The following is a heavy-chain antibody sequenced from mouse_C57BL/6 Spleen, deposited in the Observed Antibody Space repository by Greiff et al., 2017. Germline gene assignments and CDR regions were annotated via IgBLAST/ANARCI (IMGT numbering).Heavy chain of an antibody. CDR1: GFSLTSYG. Sequence: VKLQESGPGLVQPSQSLSITCTVSGFSLTSYGVHWVRQSPGKGLEWLGVIWRGGSTDYNAAFISRLSISKDNSKGQVFFKMNSLQADDTAIYYCARVYYDYDDYYAMDYWGQGTSVTVSS. CDR2: IWRGGST. J-gene: IGHJ4*01. D-gene: IGHD2-4*01. V-gene: IGHV2-2*01. CDR3: ARVYYDYDDYYAMDY.